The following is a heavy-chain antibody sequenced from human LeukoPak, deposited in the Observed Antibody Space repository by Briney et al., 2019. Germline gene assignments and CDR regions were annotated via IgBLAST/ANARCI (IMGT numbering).Heavy chain of an antibody. CDR1: GYTFTSYG. V-gene: IGHV1-18*01. CDR3: ARSYYDDSSGYLWEDY. CDR2: ISAYNGNT. D-gene: IGHD3-22*01. J-gene: IGHJ4*02. Sequence: GASVKVSCKASGYTFTSYGISWVRQAPGQGLEWMGWISAYNGNTNYAQKLQGRVTMTTDTSTSTAYMELRSLRSDDTAVYYCARSYYDDSSGYLWEDYWGQGTLVTVSS.